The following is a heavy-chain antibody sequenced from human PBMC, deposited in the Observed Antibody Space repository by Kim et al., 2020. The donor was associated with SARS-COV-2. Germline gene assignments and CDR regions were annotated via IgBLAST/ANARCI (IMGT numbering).Heavy chain of an antibody. CDR2: ISAYNGNT. J-gene: IGHJ6*02. D-gene: IGHD2-2*01. Sequence: ASVKVSCKASGYTFTSYGISWVRQAPGQGLEWMGWISAYNGNTNYAQKLQGRVTMTTDTSTRTAYMELRSLRSDDTAVYYCARADIVAVEKYYYYGMDVWGQETTVTVSS. V-gene: IGHV1-18*01. CDR1: GYTFTSYG. CDR3: ARADIVAVEKYYYYGMDV.